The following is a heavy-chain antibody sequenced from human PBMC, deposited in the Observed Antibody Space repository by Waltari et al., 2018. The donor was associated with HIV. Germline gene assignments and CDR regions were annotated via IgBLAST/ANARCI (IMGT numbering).Heavy chain of an antibody. V-gene: IGHV2-26*01. CDR2: IFSNDEK. CDR1: GFSLSNARMG. CDR3: ARILVMAAAGTMWFDP. Sequence: QVTLKESGPVLVKPTETLTLTCTVSGFSLSNARMGVSWIRQPPGKALEWLAHIFSNDEKSYSTSLKSRLTISKDTSKSQVVLTMTNMDPVDTATYYCARILVMAAAGTMWFDPWGQGTLVTVSS. D-gene: IGHD6-13*01. J-gene: IGHJ5*02.